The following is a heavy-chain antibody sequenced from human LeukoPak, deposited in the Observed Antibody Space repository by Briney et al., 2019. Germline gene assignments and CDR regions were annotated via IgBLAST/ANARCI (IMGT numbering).Heavy chain of an antibody. Sequence: GRSLRLSCAASGFTFSSYAMHWVRQAPGKGLEWVAVISYDGSNKYYADSVKGRFTISRDNSKNTLHLQMNSLRAEDTAVYYCASYGERTFDYWGQGTLVTVSS. CDR2: ISYDGSNK. V-gene: IGHV3-30*04. J-gene: IGHJ4*02. D-gene: IGHD4-17*01. CDR1: GFTFSSYA. CDR3: ASYGERTFDY.